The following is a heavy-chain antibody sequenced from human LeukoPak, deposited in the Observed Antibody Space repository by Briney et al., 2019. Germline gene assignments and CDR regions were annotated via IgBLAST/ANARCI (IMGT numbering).Heavy chain of an antibody. J-gene: IGHJ4*02. CDR2: IYYSGST. D-gene: IGHD3-22*01. CDR1: GASISNYY. CDR3: ASSTFYSDTKGGMLDFDY. Sequence: PSETLSLTCTVSGASISNYYWSWIRQPPGKGLEWIGYIYYSGSTNYNPSLKSRVTISVDTSKNQFSLQLSSVTAADTAVYYCASSTFYSDTKGGMLDFDYWGRGTLVTVSS. V-gene: IGHV4-59*08.